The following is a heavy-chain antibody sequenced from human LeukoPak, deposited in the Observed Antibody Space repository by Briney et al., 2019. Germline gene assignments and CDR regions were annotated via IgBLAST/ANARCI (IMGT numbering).Heavy chain of an antibody. V-gene: IGHV3-9*01. CDR3: AAGIGAFDI. Sequence: GRSLRLSCAASGFTFDDYAMHWVRQAPGKGLEWVSGISWNSGSIGYADSVKGRFTISRDNSKNTLYLQMNSLRAEDTAVYYCAAGIGAFDIWGQGTMVTVSS. CDR2: ISWNSGSI. CDR1: GFTFDDYA. J-gene: IGHJ3*02.